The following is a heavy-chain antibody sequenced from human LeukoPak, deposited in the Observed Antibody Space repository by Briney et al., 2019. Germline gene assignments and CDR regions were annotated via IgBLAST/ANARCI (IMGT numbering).Heavy chain of an antibody. V-gene: IGHV1-69*01. CDR1: GGTVTDYG. CDR3: ARDDCTDGSCYTDY. J-gene: IGHJ4*02. CDR2: IVPQFGTS. D-gene: IGHD2-2*02. Sequence: ASVKVSCKASGGTVTDYGISWVRQAPRQGLEWMGGIVPQFGTSHYAQKFQGRVTITAEEGTNTLYMELSSLRPEDTGVYYCARDDCTDGSCYTDYWGEGTQVTVSS.